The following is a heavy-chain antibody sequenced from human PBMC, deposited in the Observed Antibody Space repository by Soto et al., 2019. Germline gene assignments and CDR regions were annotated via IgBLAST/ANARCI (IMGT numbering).Heavy chain of an antibody. J-gene: IGHJ4*02. CDR2: IYYSGST. CDR3: ARRLGDSYNLFDY. D-gene: IGHD5-12*01. V-gene: IGHV4-39*01. Sequence: SETLSLTCTVSGGSISSSSYYWGWIRQPPGKGLEWIGSIYYSGSTYYNPSLKSRVTISVDTSKNQFSLKLSSVTAADTAVYYCARRLGDSYNLFDYWGQGTLVTVSS. CDR1: GGSISSSSYY.